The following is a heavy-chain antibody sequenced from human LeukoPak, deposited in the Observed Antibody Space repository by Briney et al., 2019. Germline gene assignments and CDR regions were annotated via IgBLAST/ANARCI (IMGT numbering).Heavy chain of an antibody. CDR3: AKDSTTIFGVVSDYYGMDV. D-gene: IGHD3-3*01. V-gene: IGHV3-66*01. Sequence: GGSLRLSCAASGFTVSSNYMSWVRQAPGKGLEWVSVIYSGGSTYYADSVKGRFTISRDNSKNTLYLQMNSLRAEDTAVYYCAKDSTTIFGVVSDYYGMDVWGQGTTVTVSS. CDR1: GFTVSSNY. CDR2: IYSGGST. J-gene: IGHJ6*02.